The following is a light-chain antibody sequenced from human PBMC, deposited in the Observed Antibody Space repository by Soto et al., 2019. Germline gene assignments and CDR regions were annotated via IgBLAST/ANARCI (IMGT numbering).Light chain of an antibody. J-gene: IGKJ5*01. Sequence: ILLTQSPATLSLSPGERATLSCRASQSVSSYLAWYQQKPGQAPRLLISGASSRATGIPDRFSGSGSATDFTLTISRLEPEDFALYYCQHYGRSPITFGQGTLLEIK. CDR2: GAS. CDR1: QSVSSY. CDR3: QHYGRSPIT. V-gene: IGKV3-20*01.